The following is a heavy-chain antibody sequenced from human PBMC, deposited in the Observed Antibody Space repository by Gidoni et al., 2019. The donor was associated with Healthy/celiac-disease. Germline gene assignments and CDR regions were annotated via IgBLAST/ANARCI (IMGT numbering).Heavy chain of an antibody. CDR1: GGTFTSYA. CDR3: ASNSGSSSSNYWFDP. V-gene: IGHV1-69*06. D-gene: IGHD6-6*01. J-gene: IGHJ5*02. Sequence: QVQLVQSGAEVKKPGSSVKVSCKASGGTFTSYAISWVRQAPEQGLEWMGATIPIFGTANYAQKFQGSVTITADKSTSTAYMELSSLRSEDTAVYYCASNSGSSSSNYWFDPWGQGTLVTVSS. CDR2: TIPIFGTA.